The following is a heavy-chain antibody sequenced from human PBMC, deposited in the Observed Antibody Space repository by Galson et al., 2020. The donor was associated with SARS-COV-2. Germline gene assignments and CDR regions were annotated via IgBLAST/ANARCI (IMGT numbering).Heavy chain of an antibody. J-gene: IGHJ4*02. CDR3: ARGSSLTGRH. V-gene: IGHV3-21*06. CDR2: IGRSSSYI. CDR1: GFTLSTYG. Sequence: GESMKISCAASGFTLSTYGMNWVRQAPGKGLEWVSSIGRSSSYIYYADSVKGRFTISSDNAKNSVYLQMNSLRVDDTAVYYCARGSSLTGRHWGQGTLVIVSS.